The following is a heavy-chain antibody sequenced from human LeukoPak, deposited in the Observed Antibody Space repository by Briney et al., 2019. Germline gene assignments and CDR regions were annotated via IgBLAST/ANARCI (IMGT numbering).Heavy chain of an antibody. V-gene: IGHV1-69*13. CDR3: ARDRDYYDSSGPSGFDY. J-gene: IGHJ4*02. CDR2: IIPIFGTA. D-gene: IGHD3-22*01. CDR1: GGTFSSYA. Sequence: SVKVSCKASGGTFSSYAISWVRQAPGQGLEWMGGIIPIFGTANYAQKFQGRVTITADESTSTAYMELSSLRSEDTAVYYCARDRDYYDSSGPSGFDYWGQGTLVTVSS.